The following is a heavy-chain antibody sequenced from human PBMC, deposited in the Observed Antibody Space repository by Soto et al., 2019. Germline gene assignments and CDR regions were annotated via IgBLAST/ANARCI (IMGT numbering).Heavy chain of an antibody. Sequence: QGLLVQSGAEVKQPGASVKVSCKASGYSFTTYGISWVRQAPGQGLEWMGWISGYNGDTNNAQKFQDRVTMTIDRSTTTAYLELRSLTSDDTAVYYCAKNGHPPYYYYGIDVWGQGTTVTVSS. CDR3: AKNGHPPYYYYGIDV. J-gene: IGHJ6*02. V-gene: IGHV1-18*01. CDR2: ISGYNGDT. D-gene: IGHD2-8*01. CDR1: GYSFTTYG.